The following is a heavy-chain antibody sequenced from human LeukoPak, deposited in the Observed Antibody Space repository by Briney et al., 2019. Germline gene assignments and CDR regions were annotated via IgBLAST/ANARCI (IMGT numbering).Heavy chain of an antibody. CDR3: ARDYVEMATIPTFDI. V-gene: IGHV1-69*05. D-gene: IGHD5-24*01. CDR2: IIPIFGTA. J-gene: IGHJ3*02. CDR1: GYTFTGYY. Sequence: SVKVSCKASGYTFTGYYMHWVRQAPGQGLEWMGRIIPIFGTANYAQKFQGRVTITTDESTSTAYMELSSLRSEDTAVYYCARDYVEMATIPTFDIWGQGTMVTVSS.